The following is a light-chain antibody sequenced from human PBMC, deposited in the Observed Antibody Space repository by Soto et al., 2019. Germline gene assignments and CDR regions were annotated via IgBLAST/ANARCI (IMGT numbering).Light chain of an antibody. CDR3: QTWGTGIGV. CDR2: LNSDGSH. V-gene: IGLV4-69*01. Sequence: QPVLTQSPSASASLGASVKLTCTLSSGHSSYAIAWLQQQPEKGPRYLMKLNSDGSHSKGDGIPDRFSGSSSGAERYLTISSLQSEDEADYYCQTWGTGIGVFGGGTKVTVL. CDR1: SGHSSYA. J-gene: IGLJ3*02.